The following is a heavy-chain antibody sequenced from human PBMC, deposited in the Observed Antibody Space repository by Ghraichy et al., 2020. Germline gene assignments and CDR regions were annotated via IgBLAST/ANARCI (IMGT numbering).Heavy chain of an antibody. V-gene: IGHV3-15*01. CDR1: GFTFSNAW. Sequence: GESLNISCVASGFTFSNAWMSWVRQAPGKGLDWLGRIKSITDGGTTDYAAPVKGKFTISRDDSKNTLYLQMNSLNTDDTAVYYCTTGTPREGWELSHLQLWGQGTLVTVSS. J-gene: IGHJ4*02. CDR3: TTGTPREGWELSHLQL. D-gene: IGHD1-26*01. CDR2: IKSITDGGTT.